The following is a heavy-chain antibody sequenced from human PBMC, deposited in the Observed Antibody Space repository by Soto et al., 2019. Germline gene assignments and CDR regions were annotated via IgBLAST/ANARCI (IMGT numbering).Heavy chain of an antibody. D-gene: IGHD2-21*01. CDR3: ARLVAYYQSLDP. Sequence: QVQLQESGPGLVKPSETLSLTCTVSGGSFSPNYWAWIRQPPGKGLEWVGYIYYSGTTSYNPSLNSRVTLPLETSKSQFSLWLSSVAASDTAVYYCARLVAYYQSLDPWGQGTLVTVSS. V-gene: IGHV4-59*08. CDR1: GGSFSPNY. CDR2: IYYSGTT. J-gene: IGHJ5*02.